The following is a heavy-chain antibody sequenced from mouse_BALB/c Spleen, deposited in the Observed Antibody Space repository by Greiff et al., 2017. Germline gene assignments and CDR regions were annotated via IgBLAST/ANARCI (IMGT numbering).Heavy chain of an antibody. Sequence: QVQLQQSGAELVRPGSSVKISCKASGYAFSSYWMNWVKQRPGQGLEWIGQIYPGDGDTNYNGKFKGKATLTADKSSSTAYMQLSSLTSEDSAVYFCARGANWDSLYAMDYWGQGTSVTVSS. CDR3: ARGANWDSLYAMDY. V-gene: IGHV1-80*01. CDR1: GYAFSSYW. CDR2: IYPGDGDT. D-gene: IGHD4-1*01. J-gene: IGHJ4*01.